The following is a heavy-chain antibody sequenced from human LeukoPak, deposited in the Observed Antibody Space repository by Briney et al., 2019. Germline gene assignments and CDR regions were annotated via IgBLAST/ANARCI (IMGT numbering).Heavy chain of an antibody. Sequence: GGSLRLSCAASGFTFSAYAVTWIRQAPGKGLEWVSSIHGGGGITYYADSVKGRFTVSRDNSKNTLYLQMNSLRAEDTAVYYCARGRGLPVRPPNEGFLDYWGRGTLVTVS. V-gene: IGHV3-23*01. CDR3: ARGRGLPVRPPNEGFLDY. CDR2: IHGGGGIT. D-gene: IGHD6-6*01. CDR1: GFTFSAYA. J-gene: IGHJ4*02.